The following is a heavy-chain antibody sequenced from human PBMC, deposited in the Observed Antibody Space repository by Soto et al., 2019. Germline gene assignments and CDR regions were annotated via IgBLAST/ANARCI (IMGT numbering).Heavy chain of an antibody. V-gene: IGHV1-46*01. Sequence: ASVKVSCKASGYTFTSYYMHWVRQAPGQGLEWMGIINPSGGSTSYAQKFQGRVTMTRDTSTSTVYMELSSLRSEDTAVYYCASYRETSRSVWYDGNGLDVRGKGTTVPVTS. CDR3: ASYRETSRSVWYDGNGLDV. J-gene: IGHJ6*04. D-gene: IGHD6-19*01. CDR1: GYTFTSYY. CDR2: INPSGGST.